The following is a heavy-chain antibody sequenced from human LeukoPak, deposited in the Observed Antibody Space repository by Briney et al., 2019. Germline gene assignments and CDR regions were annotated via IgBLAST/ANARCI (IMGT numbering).Heavy chain of an antibody. Sequence: GGSLRLSCAASAFTFSSYWMHWVRQAPGTGLVWVSRINSDGSSTSYADSVKGRFTISRDNSKNTLNLQMNSVRAEDTAVYYCVKVCIVATITGGDYWGQGTLVTVSS. CDR2: INSDGSST. D-gene: IGHD5-12*01. V-gene: IGHV3-74*01. CDR1: AFTFSSYW. J-gene: IGHJ4*02. CDR3: VKVCIVATITGGDY.